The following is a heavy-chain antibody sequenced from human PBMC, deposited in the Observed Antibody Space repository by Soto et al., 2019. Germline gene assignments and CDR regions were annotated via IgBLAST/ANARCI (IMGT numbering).Heavy chain of an antibody. J-gene: IGHJ3*02. CDR1: GYSFTIYW. CDR2: IYPGDSDT. D-gene: IGHD3-22*01. CDR3: ARRANYNDTSETGFIDRASNEFDT. V-gene: IGHV5-51*01. Sequence: HGESLKISCEVSGYSFTIYWIGWVRQMPGKGLEWMGIIYPGDSDTRYSPSFQGQVTISADKSISAAYLQWSSLKASDTAMYYCARRANYNDTSETGFIDRASNEFDTLGLGVVVT.